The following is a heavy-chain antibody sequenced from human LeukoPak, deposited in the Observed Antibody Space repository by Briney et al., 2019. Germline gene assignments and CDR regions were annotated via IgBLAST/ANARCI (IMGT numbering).Heavy chain of an antibody. J-gene: IGHJ4*02. CDR3: VANFLGY. D-gene: IGHD3-3*01. CDR1: GFTISNAS. CDR2: IAGKTDGGAT. V-gene: IGHV3-15*04. Sequence: GGSLRLSSAASGFTISNASMIWVRQAPGKGLEWVGHIAGKTDGGATKYATPVTGRFTISKDDSENTLYLQMNSLKTEDTAVYYCVANFLGYWGQGTLVTVSS.